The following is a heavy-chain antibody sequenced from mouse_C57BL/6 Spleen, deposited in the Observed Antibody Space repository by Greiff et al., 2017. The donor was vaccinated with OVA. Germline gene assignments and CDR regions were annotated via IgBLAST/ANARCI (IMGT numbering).Heavy chain of an antibody. Sequence: EVQVVESGGGLVQPGGSLSLSCAASGFTFTDYYMSWVRQPPGKALEWLGFIRNKANGYTTEYSASVKGRFTISRDNSQSILYLQMNALRAEDSATYYCARCDYDEGFDYWGQGTTLTVSS. V-gene: IGHV7-3*01. CDR3: ARCDYDEGFDY. J-gene: IGHJ2*01. CDR2: IRNKANGYTT. CDR1: GFTFTDYY. D-gene: IGHD2-4*01.